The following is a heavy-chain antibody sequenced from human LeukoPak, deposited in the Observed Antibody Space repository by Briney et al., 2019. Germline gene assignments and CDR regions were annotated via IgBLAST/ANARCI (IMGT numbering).Heavy chain of an antibody. Sequence: GGSLRLSCAASEFTVSSSYMSWVRQAPGKGLEWVSVIYSRGDTYYADSVKGRFTISRDNSKNTLYLQMNSLRAEDTAMYYCARSNCDSCYLGVWYYFDYWGQGTLASVSS. V-gene: IGHV3-66*01. CDR3: ARSNCDSCYLGVWYYFDY. CDR2: IYSRGDT. D-gene: IGHD4-11*01. J-gene: IGHJ4*02. CDR1: EFTVSSSY.